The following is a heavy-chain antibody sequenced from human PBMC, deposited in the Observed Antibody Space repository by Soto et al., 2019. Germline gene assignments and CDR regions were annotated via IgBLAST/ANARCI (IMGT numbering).Heavy chain of an antibody. CDR1: GGSFSGYY. J-gene: IGHJ5*02. CDR2: INHSGST. V-gene: IGHV4-34*01. D-gene: IGHD2-21*02. Sequence: KLSETLSLTCAVYGGSFSGYYWSWIRQPPGKGLEWIGEINHSGSTNYNPSLKSRVTISVDTSKNQFSLKLTSVTAAETAVYYCVRTARQGAVAPHWFDRWGQGTQVTVSS. CDR3: VRTARQGAVAPHWFDR.